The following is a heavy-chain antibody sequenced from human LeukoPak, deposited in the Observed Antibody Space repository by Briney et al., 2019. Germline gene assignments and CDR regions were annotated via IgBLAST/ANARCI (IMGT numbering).Heavy chain of an antibody. CDR1: GGSILTTNW. J-gene: IGHJ4*02. CDR2: ITDGGTT. Sequence: ETLSLTCAVSGGSILTTNWWSWVRQAPGKGLEWVGRITDGGTTDYAAPVKGRFTISRDDSKNTLYLQMNSLKTEDTAVYYCATDRRPAALFDYWGQGTLVTVSS. V-gene: IGHV3-15*01. CDR3: ATDRRPAALFDY. D-gene: IGHD2-2*01.